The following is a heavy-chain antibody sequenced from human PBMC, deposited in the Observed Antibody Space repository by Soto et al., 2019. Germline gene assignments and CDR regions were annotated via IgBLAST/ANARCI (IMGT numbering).Heavy chain of an antibody. CDR1: GFTFSSYA. CDR2: ISGSGGST. Sequence: GGSLRLSCAASGFTFSSYAMSWVRQAPGKGLEWVSAISGSGGSTYYADSVKGRFTISRDNSKNTLYLQMNSLRAEDTAVYYCAKDSSGSYWGHDAFDIWGQGTMVTVSS. J-gene: IGHJ3*02. V-gene: IGHV3-23*01. D-gene: IGHD1-26*01. CDR3: AKDSSGSYWGHDAFDI.